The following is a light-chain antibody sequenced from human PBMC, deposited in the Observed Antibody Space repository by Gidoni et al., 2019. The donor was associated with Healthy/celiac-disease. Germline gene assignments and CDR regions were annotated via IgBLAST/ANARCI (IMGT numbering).Light chain of an antibody. CDR2: DAS. J-gene: IGKJ2*03. Sequence: DIQMTQSPSSLSASVGDRVTITCQASQDISNYLNWYQQKPGKAPKLLIYDASNLETGVPSRFSGSGSGTDFTFTISSLQPEDIATYYCQQYDNLVQSFXQXTKLEIK. V-gene: IGKV1-33*01. CDR3: QQYDNLVQS. CDR1: QDISNY.